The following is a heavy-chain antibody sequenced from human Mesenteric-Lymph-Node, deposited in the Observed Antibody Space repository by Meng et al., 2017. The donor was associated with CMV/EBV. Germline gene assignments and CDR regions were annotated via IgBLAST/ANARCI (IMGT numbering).Heavy chain of an antibody. CDR1: GGSVSSGSYY. V-gene: IGHV4-61*01. CDR2: IYYSGST. Sequence: CTVSGGSVSSGSYYWSWIRQPPGKGLEWIGYIYYSGSTNYNPSLKSRVTISVDTSKNQFSLKLSSVTAADTAVYYCARECPPGNWVDYWGQGTLVTVSS. D-gene: IGHD7-27*01. CDR3: ARECPPGNWVDY. J-gene: IGHJ4*02.